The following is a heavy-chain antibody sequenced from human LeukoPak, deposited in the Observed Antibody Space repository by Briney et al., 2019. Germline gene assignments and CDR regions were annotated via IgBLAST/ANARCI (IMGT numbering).Heavy chain of an antibody. D-gene: IGHD4-11*01. CDR1: GGSISSGSYY. V-gene: IGHV4-30-2*01. Sequence: PSQTLSLTCTVSGGSISSGSYYWSWIRQPPGKGLEWIGYIYHSGSTYYNPSLKSRVTISVDRSKNQFSLKLSSVTAADTAVYYCARLQYLHYYMDVWGKGTTVTVSS. CDR3: ARLQYLHYYMDV. CDR2: IYHSGST. J-gene: IGHJ6*03.